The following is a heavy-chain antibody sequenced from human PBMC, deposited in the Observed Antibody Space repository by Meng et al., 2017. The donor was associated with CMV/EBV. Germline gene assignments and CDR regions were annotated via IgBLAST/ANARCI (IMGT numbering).Heavy chain of an antibody. CDR1: GYTFTSYD. Sequence: ASVKVSCKASGYTFTSYDINWVRQATGQGLEWMGWMNPNSGNTGYAQKFQGRVTMTRNTSISTAYMELSSLRSEDTAVYYCARVSDGAYGMDVWGQGTTVTVSS. J-gene: IGHJ6*02. D-gene: IGHD2/OR15-2a*01. CDR3: ARVSDGAYGMDV. CDR2: MNPNSGNT. V-gene: IGHV1-8*01.